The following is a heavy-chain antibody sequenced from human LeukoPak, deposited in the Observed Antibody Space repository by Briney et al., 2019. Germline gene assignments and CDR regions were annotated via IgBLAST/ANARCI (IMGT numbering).Heavy chain of an antibody. CDR3: ARFSYYYDSSGYYWGYFDY. CDR2: IKQEGSEK. Sequence: GGSLRLSCAASGFTFSTFWISWVRQAPGRGLDWVANIKQEGSEKYYVDSVKGRFTISRDKAKNSLYLQMNSLRAEDTAVYYCARFSYYYDSSGYYWGYFDYWGQGTLVTVSS. D-gene: IGHD3-22*01. CDR1: GFTFSTFW. J-gene: IGHJ4*02. V-gene: IGHV3-7*04.